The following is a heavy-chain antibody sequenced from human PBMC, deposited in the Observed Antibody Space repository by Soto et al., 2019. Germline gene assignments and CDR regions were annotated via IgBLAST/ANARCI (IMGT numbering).Heavy chain of an antibody. CDR1: GASISTSSFY. J-gene: IGHJ2*01. Sequence: QLQLQESGPGLVKPSETLSLTCSVFGASISTSSFYWGWIRRAPGKGLEWIGSVYFSGTTYQNPSLKSRITISVDTSNNQFSLRPSSVTAPDTAVYYCARLGFGSSGYYRPNYWSFDLWGRGTLVTVSS. CDR3: ARLGFGSSGYYRPNYWSFDL. D-gene: IGHD3-22*01. V-gene: IGHV4-39*01. CDR2: VYFSGTT.